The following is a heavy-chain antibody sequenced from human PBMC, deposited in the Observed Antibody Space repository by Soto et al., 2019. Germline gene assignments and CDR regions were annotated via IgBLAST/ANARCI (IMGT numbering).Heavy chain of an antibody. Sequence: SVKVSCKASGGTFSSYAISWVRQAPGQGLEWMGGIIPIFGTANYAQKFQGRVTITADESTSTAYMELSSLRSEDTAVYYCAREVQSITMVRAHGMDVWGQGTTVTVS. D-gene: IGHD3-10*01. J-gene: IGHJ6*02. V-gene: IGHV1-69*13. CDR1: GGTFSSYA. CDR3: AREVQSITMVRAHGMDV. CDR2: IIPIFGTA.